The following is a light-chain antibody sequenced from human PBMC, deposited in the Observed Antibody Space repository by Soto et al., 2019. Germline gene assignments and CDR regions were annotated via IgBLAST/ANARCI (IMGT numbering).Light chain of an antibody. CDR2: AAS. CDR3: QQLNSYPRT. V-gene: IGKV1-9*01. CDR1: QGISSY. J-gene: IGKJ5*01. Sequence: DIQLTQSPSFLSASVGDRVTITFRASQGISSYLAWYQQKPGKAPKLLIYAASTLQSGVPSRFSGSGSGTEFTLTISSLQTEDFATYYCQQLNSYPRTFGQGTRLEIK.